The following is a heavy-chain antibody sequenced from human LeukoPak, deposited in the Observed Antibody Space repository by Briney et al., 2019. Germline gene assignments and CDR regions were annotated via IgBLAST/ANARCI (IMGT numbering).Heavy chain of an antibody. Sequence: SVKVSCKASGYTFTSYGISWVRQAPGQGLEWMGRIIPILGIANYAQKFQGRVTITADKSTSTAYMELSSLKSEDTAVYYCARPRGGQDAFDIWGQGTMVTVSS. V-gene: IGHV1-69*04. CDR2: IIPILGIA. CDR3: ARPRGGQDAFDI. J-gene: IGHJ3*02. D-gene: IGHD3-16*01. CDR1: GYTFTSYG.